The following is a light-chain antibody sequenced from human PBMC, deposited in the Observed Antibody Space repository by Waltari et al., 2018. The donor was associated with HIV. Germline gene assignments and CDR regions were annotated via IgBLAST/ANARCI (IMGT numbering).Light chain of an antibody. V-gene: IGKV1-12*01. CDR3: QQADSFPLT. CDR1: QGVSSW. J-gene: IGKJ4*01. CDR2: SAT. Sequence: DIQMTQSPSSVSASVGDRVTITCRASQGVSSWLAWYQQKKGQAPKLLIYSATILQTGVPSRFSGSGAGTDFTLTISSLQPEDFATYFCQQADSFPLTFGGGTKVE.